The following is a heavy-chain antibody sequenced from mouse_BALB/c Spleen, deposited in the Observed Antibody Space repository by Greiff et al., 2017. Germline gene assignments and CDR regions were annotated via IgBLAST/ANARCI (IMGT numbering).Heavy chain of an antibody. CDR3: ARDNGYYVLDY. CDR2: ISSGGSYT. D-gene: IGHD2-3*01. V-gene: IGHV5-9-4*01. J-gene: IGHJ2*01. Sequence: EVQLVESGGGLVKPGGSLKLSCAASGFTFSSYAMSWVRQSPEKRLEWVAEISSGGSYTYYPDTVTGRFTISRDNAKNTLYLEMSSLRSEDTAMYYCARDNGYYVLDYWGQGTTLTVSS. CDR1: GFTFSSYA.